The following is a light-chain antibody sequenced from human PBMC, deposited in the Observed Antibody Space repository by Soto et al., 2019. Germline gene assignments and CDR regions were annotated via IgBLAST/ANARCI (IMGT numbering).Light chain of an antibody. V-gene: IGKV3-20*01. CDR2: SAA. CDR3: RQDGSSHQDS. CDR1: QSTSSW. J-gene: IGKJ5*01. Sequence: VMTQSPDTLSSSEGETVTLTCRASQSTSSWLAWYQQKPGQTPRLVIYSAASRVSGRPDRLSGSGCGANYTLTIIRRLPQDFVASYCRQDGSSHQDSSGQRRLL.